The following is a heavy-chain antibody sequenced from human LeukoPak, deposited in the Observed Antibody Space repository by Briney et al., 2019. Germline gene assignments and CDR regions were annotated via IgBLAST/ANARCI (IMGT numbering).Heavy chain of an antibody. CDR3: ARDCPTVTTWCDAFDI. J-gene: IGHJ3*02. CDR2: IIPIFGTA. CDR1: GGTFSSYA. D-gene: IGHD4-17*01. Sequence: GSSVKVSCKASGGTFSSYAISWVRQAPGQGLEWMGGIIPIFGTANYAQKFQGRVTITADESTSTAYMELSSLRSEDTAVYYCARDCPTVTTWCDAFDIWGQGAMVTASS. V-gene: IGHV1-69*01.